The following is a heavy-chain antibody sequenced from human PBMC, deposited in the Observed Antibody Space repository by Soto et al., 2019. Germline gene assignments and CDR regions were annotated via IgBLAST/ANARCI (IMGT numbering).Heavy chain of an antibody. CDR1: GFTFSDYA. D-gene: IGHD2-8*02. Sequence: EVQLLESGGDFVQPGGSLRLSCAASGFTFSDYAMAWVRQAPGKGLEWVSALRDSAEPSYYAGSVRGRFTISRDNSKDPLYLQMNSLRAEDTAIYYCAKDRVPKSNWLCFDSWGQGTLVTVSS. CDR3: AKDRVPKSNWLCFDS. J-gene: IGHJ4*02. CDR2: LRDSAEPS. V-gene: IGHV3-23*01.